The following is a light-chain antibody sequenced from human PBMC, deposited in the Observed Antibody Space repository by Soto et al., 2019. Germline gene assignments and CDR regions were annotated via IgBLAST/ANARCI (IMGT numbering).Light chain of an antibody. CDR1: QSISSN. V-gene: IGKV3-15*01. Sequence: EIVMTQSPGTLSVSPGERATLSCRASQSISSNLAWYQQKPGQTPRLLIYGASTRATGIPARFSGSGSGTEFTLPISSLQSEDFAVYYCQQYNNWPPLTFGGGTKVEIK. J-gene: IGKJ4*01. CDR2: GAS. CDR3: QQYNNWPPLT.